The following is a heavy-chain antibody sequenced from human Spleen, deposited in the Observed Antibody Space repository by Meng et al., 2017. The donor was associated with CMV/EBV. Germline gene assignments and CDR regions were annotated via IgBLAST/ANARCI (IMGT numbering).Heavy chain of an antibody. CDR3: ARDGCHDSSCELWDY. V-gene: IGHV1-46*01. CDR2: INPSDGSA. Sequence: SGYSFTSYYIHWVRQVPGQGLEWMGIINPSDGSASYAQKFQGRVTMTRETSTSTVYMDLNSLRSEDTAVYYCARDGCHDSSCELWDYWGQGTLVTVSS. J-gene: IGHJ4*02. CDR1: GYSFTSYY. D-gene: IGHD3-22*01.